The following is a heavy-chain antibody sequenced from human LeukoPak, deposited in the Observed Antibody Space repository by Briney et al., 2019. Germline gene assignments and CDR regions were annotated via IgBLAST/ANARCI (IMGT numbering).Heavy chain of an antibody. Sequence: SETLSLTCTVSGGSISSYYWSWIRKPAGKGLEWIGRIYTSGSTNYNPSLKSRVTMSVDTSKNQFSLKLSSVTAADTAVYYCARDNNHSKNRRSSHDWFDPWGQGTLVTVSS. CDR1: GGSISSYY. D-gene: IGHD1-14*01. V-gene: IGHV4-4*07. CDR3: ARDNNHSKNRRSSHDWFDP. CDR2: IYTSGST. J-gene: IGHJ5*02.